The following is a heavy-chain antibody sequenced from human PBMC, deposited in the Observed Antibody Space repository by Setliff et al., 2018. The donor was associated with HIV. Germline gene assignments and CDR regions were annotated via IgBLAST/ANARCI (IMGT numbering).Heavy chain of an antibody. CDR1: GFTFSHFG. Sequence: GGSLRLSCAASGFTFSHFGMHWVRQAPGEGLEWVTFIQYDGNNEYYADSVKGRFTISRDNAKNMLYLQMNSLRPEDTAVYYCVKEDITYDSWGQGTLVTVSS. J-gene: IGHJ4*02. CDR3: VKEDITYDS. CDR2: IQYDGNNE. D-gene: IGHD2-15*01. V-gene: IGHV3-30*02.